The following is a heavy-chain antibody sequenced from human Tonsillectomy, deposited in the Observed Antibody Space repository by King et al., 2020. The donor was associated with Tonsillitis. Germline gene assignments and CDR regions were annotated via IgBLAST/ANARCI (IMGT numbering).Heavy chain of an antibody. CDR3: ARSSEYYDYVWGSYRYS. D-gene: IGHD3-16*02. J-gene: IGHJ4*02. V-gene: IGHV3-21*01. CDR1: GFTFSSYI. CDR2: ISSSSSYI. Sequence: VQLVESGGGLVKPGGSLRLSCAASGFTFSSYIMNWVRQAPGKGLEWVSSISSSSSYIYYAVSVKGRFTISRDNANNSLYLQMNSLRAEDTAVYYCARSSEYYDYVWGSYRYSWGQGTLVTVSS.